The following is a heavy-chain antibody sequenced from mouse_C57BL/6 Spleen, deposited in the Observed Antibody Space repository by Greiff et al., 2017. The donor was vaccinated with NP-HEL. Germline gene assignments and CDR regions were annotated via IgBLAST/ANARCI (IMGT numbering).Heavy chain of an antibody. D-gene: IGHD1-1*02. CDR2: IYPGSGST. CDR1: GYTFTSYW. V-gene: IGHV1-55*01. CDR3: ARWWLPDAMDY. J-gene: IGHJ4*01. Sequence: QVQLQQPGAELVKPGASVKMSCKASGYTFTSYWITWVKQRPGQGLAWIGDIYPGSGSTNYNEKFKSKATLTVDTSSSTAYMQLSSLTSEDSAVYYCARWWLPDAMDYWGQGTSVTVSS.